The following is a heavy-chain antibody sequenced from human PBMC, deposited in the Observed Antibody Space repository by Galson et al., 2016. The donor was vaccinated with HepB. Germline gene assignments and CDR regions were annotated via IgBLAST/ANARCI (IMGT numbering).Heavy chain of an antibody. D-gene: IGHD6-19*01. CDR1: GFTFSSLG. J-gene: IGHJ4*02. CDR3: AKDPSRLLEAGRLDS. CDR2: ISHNGNYK. V-gene: IGHV3-30*18. Sequence: SLRLSCAGSGFTFSSLGLHWVRQAPGKGLDWVAVISHNGNYKYYADSVKGRFTISRDNSKTTVYLQMNSLRAEDTAVNYCAKDPSRLLEAGRLDSWGQGTLVTVSS.